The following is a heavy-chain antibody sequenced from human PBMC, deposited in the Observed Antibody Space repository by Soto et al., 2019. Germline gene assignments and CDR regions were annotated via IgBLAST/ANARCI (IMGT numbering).Heavy chain of an antibody. D-gene: IGHD2-21*02. CDR1: GFTFSSYA. Sequence: TGGLMRLSCAASGFTFSSYAMSWVRQAPGKGLEWVSAISGSGGSTYYADSVKGRFTISRDNSKNTLYLQMNSLRAEDTAVYYCAKYHIVVVTATPDFDYWGQGTPVTVSS. J-gene: IGHJ4*02. CDR3: AKYHIVVVTATPDFDY. CDR2: ISGSGGST. V-gene: IGHV3-23*01.